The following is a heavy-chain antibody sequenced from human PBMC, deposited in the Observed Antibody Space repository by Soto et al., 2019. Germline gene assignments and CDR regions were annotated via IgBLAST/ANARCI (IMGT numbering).Heavy chain of an antibody. CDR2: IDPSDFNT. V-gene: IGHV5-10-1*01. CDR1: GYSFTSDW. Sequence: GESLKISCNGSGYSFTSDWISWVRQMPGKGLEWMGRIDPSDFNTDYSPSFQGHVTISADKSLRTAYLQWSSLKASDTAMYYCARLDSSSGGYYYYYGMDVWGQGTTVTVSS. J-gene: IGHJ6*02. CDR3: ARLDSSSGGYYYYYGMDV. D-gene: IGHD6-19*01.